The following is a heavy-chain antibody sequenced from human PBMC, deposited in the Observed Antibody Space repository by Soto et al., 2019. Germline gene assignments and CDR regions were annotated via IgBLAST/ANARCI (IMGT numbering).Heavy chain of an antibody. D-gene: IGHD5-18*01. J-gene: IGHJ6*02. V-gene: IGHV3-33*01. CDR3: ARGARSGYSYGSYYYYGMDV. CDR2: IWYDGSNK. CDR1: GFTFSSYG. Sequence: GALRLSCAASGFTFSSYGMHSVRQAPGKGLEWVAVIWYDGSNKYYADSVKGRFTISRDNSKNTLYLQMNSLRAEDTAVYYCARGARSGYSYGSYYYYGMDVWGQGTTVNVSS.